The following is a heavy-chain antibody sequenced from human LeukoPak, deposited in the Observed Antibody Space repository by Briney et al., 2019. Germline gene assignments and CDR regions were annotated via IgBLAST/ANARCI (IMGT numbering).Heavy chain of an antibody. D-gene: IGHD5-12*01. V-gene: IGHV4-34*01. CDR3: ARQIRWLRYWFDP. CDR2: INHSGST. J-gene: IGHJ5*02. CDR1: GGSFSGYY. Sequence: SETLSLTCAVYGGSFSGYYWSWIRQPPGKGLEWIGEINHSGSTNYNPSLKSRVTISVDTSKNQFSLKLSSVTAADTAVYYCARQIRWLRYWFDPWGQGTLVTVSS.